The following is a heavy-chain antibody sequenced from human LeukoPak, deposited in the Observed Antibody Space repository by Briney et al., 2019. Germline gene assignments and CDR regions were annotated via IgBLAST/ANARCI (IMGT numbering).Heavy chain of an antibody. D-gene: IGHD6-19*01. CDR2: IYYSGST. V-gene: IGHV4-39*07. J-gene: IGHJ5*02. CDR1: GGSISSSSYY. Sequence: SSETLSLTCTVSGGSISSSSYYWGWIRQPPGKGLEWIGSIYYSGSTYYNPSLKSRVTISVDTSKNQFSLKLSSVTAADTAVYYCARDHSSNWFDPWGQGTLVTVSS. CDR3: ARDHSSNWFDP.